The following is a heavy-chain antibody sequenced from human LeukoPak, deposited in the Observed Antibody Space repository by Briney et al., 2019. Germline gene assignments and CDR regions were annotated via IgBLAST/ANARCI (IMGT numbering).Heavy chain of an antibody. V-gene: IGHV4-34*01. CDR2: INNSGST. Sequence: PSETLSLTCAVYGGSFSGYYWSWIRQPPGKGLEWIGEINNSGSTNYNPSLKSRVTISVDTSKNQFSLKLSSVTAADTAVYYCARGRSSGYYHSRPNYFDYWGQGTLVTVSS. CDR3: ARGRSSGYYHSRPNYFDY. CDR1: GGSFSGYY. D-gene: IGHD3-22*01. J-gene: IGHJ4*02.